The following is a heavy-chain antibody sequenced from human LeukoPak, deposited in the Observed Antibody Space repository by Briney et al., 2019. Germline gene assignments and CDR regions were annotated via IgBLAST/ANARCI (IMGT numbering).Heavy chain of an antibody. V-gene: IGHV1-46*01. J-gene: IGHJ4*02. CDR1: GYTLTSYY. CDR2: INPSGGST. Sequence: ASVKVSCKASGYTLTSYYMHWVRQAPGQGLEWMGIINPSGGSTSYAQKFQGRVTMTRDMSTSTVYMELSSLRSEDTAVYYCARDLSSSGWYVWGQGTLVTVSS. CDR3: ARDLSSSGWYV. D-gene: IGHD6-19*01.